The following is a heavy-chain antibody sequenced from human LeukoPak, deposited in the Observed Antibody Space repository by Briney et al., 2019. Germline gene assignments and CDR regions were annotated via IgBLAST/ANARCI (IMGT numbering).Heavy chain of an antibody. Sequence: PSETLSLTCAVYGGSFSGYYWSWIRQPAGKGLEWIGRIYTSGSTNYNPSLKSRVTISVDTSKNQFSLKLSSVTAADTAVYYCARNRWFAFDIWGQGTMVTVSS. J-gene: IGHJ3*02. CDR2: IYTSGST. D-gene: IGHD2-15*01. CDR1: GGSFSGYY. CDR3: ARNRWFAFDI. V-gene: IGHV4-59*10.